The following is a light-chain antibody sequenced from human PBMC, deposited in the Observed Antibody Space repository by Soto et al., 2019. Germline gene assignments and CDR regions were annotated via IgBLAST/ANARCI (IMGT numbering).Light chain of an antibody. J-gene: IGKJ1*01. CDR2: GAS. CDR3: HQYDNWPET. Sequence: ETVMTQSPAILSVSPGERATISCRASQSVNSDLAWYQQKPGQAPRLLIYGASTRATGIPARFSGSGSGTEFTLTISSLQSEDFAVYYCHQYDNWPETFGQGTKV. CDR1: QSVNSD. V-gene: IGKV3-15*01.